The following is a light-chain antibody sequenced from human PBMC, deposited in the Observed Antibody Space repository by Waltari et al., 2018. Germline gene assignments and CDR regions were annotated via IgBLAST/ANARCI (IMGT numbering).Light chain of an antibody. Sequence: QSALTQPRSVSGSPGQSVTISCTGTSSDVGGYNSVSWYQQHPGKAPKLMIYDVSNRPSGVPDRFSGSKSGNTASLTISGLQAEDEADYYCCSYAGSYTYVVFGGGTKLTVL. CDR2: DVS. J-gene: IGLJ2*01. CDR3: CSYAGSYTYVV. CDR1: SSDVGGYNS. V-gene: IGLV2-11*01.